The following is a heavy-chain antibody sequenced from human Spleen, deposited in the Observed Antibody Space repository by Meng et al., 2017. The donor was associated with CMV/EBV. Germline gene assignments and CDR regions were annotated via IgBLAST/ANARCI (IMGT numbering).Heavy chain of an antibody. Sequence: SRRLSCAACGLTVSSNYMNWVRQAPGKGLEWVSVIYSGGSTYYADSVKGRFTISRDNSKNTLFLQMNSLRAEDTAVYYCVKRDNDYWGQGTLVTVSS. CDR1: GLTVSSNY. D-gene: IGHD1-14*01. CDR3: VKRDNDY. CDR2: IYSGGST. J-gene: IGHJ4*02. V-gene: IGHV3-66*02.